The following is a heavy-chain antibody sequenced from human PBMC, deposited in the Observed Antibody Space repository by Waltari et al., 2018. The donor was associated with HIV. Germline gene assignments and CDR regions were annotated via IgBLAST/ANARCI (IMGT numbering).Heavy chain of an antibody. CDR1: GGSFSGYY. D-gene: IGHD6-19*01. Sequence: QVQLQQWCAGLLKPSETLSLTCAVYGGSFSGYYWTWIRQPPGKGLEWIGEINHSGSSNYNPSLKSRVTISVDTSRNQFSLKLISVTAADTAVYYCARGWRRAVAGEGLDYWGQGTLVTVSS. V-gene: IGHV4-34*01. CDR2: INHSGSS. J-gene: IGHJ4*02. CDR3: ARGWRRAVAGEGLDY.